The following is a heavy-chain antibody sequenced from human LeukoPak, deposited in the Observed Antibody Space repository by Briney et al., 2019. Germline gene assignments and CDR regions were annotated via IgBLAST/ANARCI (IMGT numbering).Heavy chain of an antibody. J-gene: IGHJ1*01. D-gene: IGHD1-26*01. CDR2: IYHSGRT. CDR3: ARDEKGGHSGSYTAEYFQH. CDR1: GHSISSGYY. Sequence: SETLSLTCTVSGHSISSGYYWGWIRQPPGKGLEWIGSIYHSGRTYYNPSLKSRVTISVDTSKYQFSLKLSSVTAADTAGYYCARDEKGGHSGSYTAEYFQHWGQGTLVTVSS. V-gene: IGHV4-38-2*02.